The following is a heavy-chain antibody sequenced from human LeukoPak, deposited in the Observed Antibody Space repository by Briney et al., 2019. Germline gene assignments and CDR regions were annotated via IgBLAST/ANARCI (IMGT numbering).Heavy chain of an antibody. D-gene: IGHD3-16*02. Sequence: GESLKISCKGSGYRFTSYWIGWVRQMPGKGLEWMGIIYPGDSDTRYSPSFQGQVTISADKSISTAYLQWSSLKASDTALYYCARLPGLRLGELSLGAFDIWGQGTMVTVSS. CDR2: IYPGDSDT. CDR3: ARLPGLRLGELSLGAFDI. J-gene: IGHJ3*02. V-gene: IGHV5-51*01. CDR1: GYRFTSYW.